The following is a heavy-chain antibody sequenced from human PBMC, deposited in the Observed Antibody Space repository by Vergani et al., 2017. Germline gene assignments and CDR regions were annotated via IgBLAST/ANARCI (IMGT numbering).Heavy chain of an antibody. J-gene: IGHJ3*02. Sequence: EVQLLQSGGGVIQPGGSVRLSCAASGFTFSACPMTWVRQAPGKGLEWVSAISARYPSTYYADSVKGRFTISRDDSKKTLYLQMNSLKSEDTAVYYCTTAPYGDNSVGSIWGQGTAVTVSS. CDR3: TTAPYGDNSVGSI. CDR1: GFTFSACP. D-gene: IGHD2-21*02. V-gene: IGHV3-23*01. CDR2: ISARYPST.